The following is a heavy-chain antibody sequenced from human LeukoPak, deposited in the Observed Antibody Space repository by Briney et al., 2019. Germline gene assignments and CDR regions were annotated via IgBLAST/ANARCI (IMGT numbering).Heavy chain of an antibody. CDR3: ASSVGSTDY. J-gene: IGHJ4*02. CDR1: GASFSGYY. D-gene: IGHD1-26*01. CDR2: INHSGST. V-gene: IGHV4-34*01. Sequence: SETLSLTCAVYGASFSGYYWSWIRQPPGKGLEWIGEINHSGSTNYNPSLKSRVTISVDTSKHQFSLNLTSVTAADAAVYYCASSVGSTDYWGQGTLVTVSS.